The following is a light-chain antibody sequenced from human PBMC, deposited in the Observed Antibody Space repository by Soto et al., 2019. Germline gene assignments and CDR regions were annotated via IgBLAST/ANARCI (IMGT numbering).Light chain of an antibody. J-gene: IGKJ1*01. Sequence: DIQLTQSPSTLSASVGDRVTLTCLASQSITSWLAWYQQKPGKAPKLLIYAASSLQSGVPSRFSGSGSGTDFTLTISSLQPEDFATYYCQQSYSTPPTFGQGTKVDIK. V-gene: IGKV1-39*01. CDR2: AAS. CDR3: QQSYSTPPT. CDR1: QSITSW.